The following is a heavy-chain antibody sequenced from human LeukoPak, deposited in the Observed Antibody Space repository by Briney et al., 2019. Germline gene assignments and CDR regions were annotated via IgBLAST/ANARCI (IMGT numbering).Heavy chain of an antibody. J-gene: IGHJ6*03. CDR3: AKETNYCSGGSCSDYYYYYMDV. CDR2: ISYDGSNK. D-gene: IGHD2-15*01. V-gene: IGHV3-30*18. Sequence: GGSLRLSCAASGFTFSSYGMHWVRQAPGKGLEWVAVISYDGSNKYYADSVKGRFTISRDNSKNTLYLQMDSLRAEDTAVYYCAKETNYCSGGSCSDYYYYYMDVWGKGTTVTVSS. CDR1: GFTFSSYG.